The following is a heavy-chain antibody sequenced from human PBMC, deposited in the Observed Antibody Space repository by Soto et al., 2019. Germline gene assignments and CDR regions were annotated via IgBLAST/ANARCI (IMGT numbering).Heavy chain of an antibody. CDR1: GYSFTTYL. V-gene: IGHV5-10-1*01. J-gene: IGHJ4*02. D-gene: IGHD5-18*01. Sequence: GESLKISCQASGYSFTTYLISWVRQMPGKGLECMGRIDPTDSYTDYGPSFEGHVTMSVDRSINTAYLEWSSLKASDTAMFYCARRSGYSYGYYFYYWGQGTLVTVSS. CDR3: ARRSGYSYGYYFYY. CDR2: IDPTDSYT.